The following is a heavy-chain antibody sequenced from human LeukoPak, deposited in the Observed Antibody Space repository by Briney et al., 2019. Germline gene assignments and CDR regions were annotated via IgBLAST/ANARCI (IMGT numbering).Heavy chain of an antibody. CDR2: INHSGST. CDR1: GGSFSGYY. J-gene: IGHJ6*02. V-gene: IGHV4-34*01. CDR3: AREGLDYSSSSWRTYYYYGMDV. D-gene: IGHD6-6*01. Sequence: PSETLSLTCAVYGGSFSGYYCSWIRQPPGKGLEWIGEINHSGSTNYNPSLKSRVTISVDTSKNQFSLKLSSVTAADTAVYYCAREGLDYSSSSWRTYYYYGMDVWGQGTTVTVSS.